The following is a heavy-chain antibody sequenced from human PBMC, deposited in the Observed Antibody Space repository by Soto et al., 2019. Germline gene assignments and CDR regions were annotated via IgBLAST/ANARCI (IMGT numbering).Heavy chain of an antibody. V-gene: IGHV1-69*13. CDR2: IIPIFGTA. Sequence: SVKVSCKASGGTFSSYAISWVRQAPGQGLEWMGGIIPIFGTANYAQKFQGRVTITADESTSTAYMELSSLGSEDTAVYYCARGRRVVVIPFDIWGQGTMVTVSS. J-gene: IGHJ3*02. CDR3: ARGRRVVVIPFDI. CDR1: GGTFSSYA. D-gene: IGHD3-22*01.